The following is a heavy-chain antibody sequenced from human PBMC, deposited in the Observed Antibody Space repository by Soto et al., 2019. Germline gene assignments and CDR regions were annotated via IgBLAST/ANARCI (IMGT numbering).Heavy chain of an antibody. CDR2: ISGSGGSI. CDR3: AKPPYDFWSGYYNWFDP. V-gene: IGHV3-23*01. D-gene: IGHD3-3*01. CDR1: GFTFSSYA. Sequence: GGSLRLSCAASGFTFSSYAMSWVRQAPGKGLEWVSAISGSGGSIYYADSVKGRFTISRDNSKNTLYLQMNSLRAEDTAVYYCAKPPYDFWSGYYNWFDPWGQGTLVTVSS. J-gene: IGHJ5*02.